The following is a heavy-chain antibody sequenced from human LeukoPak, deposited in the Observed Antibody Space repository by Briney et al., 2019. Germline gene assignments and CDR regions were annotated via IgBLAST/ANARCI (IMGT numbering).Heavy chain of an antibody. CDR3: ARMTTVTTGTDY. J-gene: IGHJ4*02. CDR1: GYTFTSYG. V-gene: IGHV1-69*05. CDR2: IIPIFGTA. D-gene: IGHD4-11*01. Sequence: GASVKVSCKASGYTFTSYGISWVRQAPGQGLEWMGGIIPIFGTANYAQKFQGRVTITTDESTSTAYMELSSLRSEDTAVYYCARMTTVTTGTDYWGQGTLVTVSS.